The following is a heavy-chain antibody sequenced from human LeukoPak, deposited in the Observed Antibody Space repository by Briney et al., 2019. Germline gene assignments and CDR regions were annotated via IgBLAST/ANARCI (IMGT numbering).Heavy chain of an antibody. CDR2: IIPIFGTA. J-gene: IGHJ6*02. CDR3: ARGTGIAVAASIPWGYYYGMDV. V-gene: IGHV1-69*13. CDR1: GGTFSSYA. Sequence: VASVNVSCKASGGTFSSYAISWVRQAPGQGLEWMGGIIPIFGTANYAQKFQGRVTITADESTSTAYMELSSLRSEDTAVYYCARGTGIAVAASIPWGYYYGMDVWGQGTTVTVSS. D-gene: IGHD6-19*01.